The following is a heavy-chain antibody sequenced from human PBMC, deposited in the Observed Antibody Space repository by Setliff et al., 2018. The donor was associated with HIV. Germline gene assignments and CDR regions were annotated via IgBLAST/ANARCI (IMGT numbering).Heavy chain of an antibody. J-gene: IGHJ6*02. Sequence: PSETLSLTCTVSGGSISSGSYYWSWIRQPAGKGLEWIGRIHTSGSTNYNPSLKSRVTISLDTSKNQFSLKLSSVTAADTAVYYCAREDYYYYGMDVWGQGTTVTVS. CDR3: AREDYYYYGMDV. CDR2: IHTSGST. V-gene: IGHV4-61*02. CDR1: GGSISSGSYY.